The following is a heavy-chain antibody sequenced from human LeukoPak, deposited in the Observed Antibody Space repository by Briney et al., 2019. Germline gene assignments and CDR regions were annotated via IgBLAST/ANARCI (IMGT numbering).Heavy chain of an antibody. CDR2: ISGSGGSI. Sequence: RSGGSLRLSCAASGFSFSTKWMHWVRQVPGKGLLWVSAISGSGGSIYYADSVKGRFTISRDNSKNTLYLQMNSLRAEDTAVYYCAKDVSPGRTYFDCWGQGTLVTVSS. D-gene: IGHD2/OR15-2a*01. J-gene: IGHJ4*02. V-gene: IGHV3-23*01. CDR1: GFSFSTKW. CDR3: AKDVSPGRTYFDC.